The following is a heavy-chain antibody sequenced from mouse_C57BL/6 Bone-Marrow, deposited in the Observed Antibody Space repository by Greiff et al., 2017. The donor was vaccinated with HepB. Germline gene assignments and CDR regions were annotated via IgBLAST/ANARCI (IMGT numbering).Heavy chain of an antibody. J-gene: IGHJ1*03. CDR3: SSNPWYFDV. CDR2: IDPSDSYT. CDR1: GYTFTSYW. V-gene: IGHV1-59*01. Sequence: VQLQQPGAELVRPGTSVKLSCKASGYTFTSYWMHWVKQRPGQGLEWIGVIDPSDSYTNYNQKFKGKATLTVDTSSSTAYMQLSSLTSEDSAVYYCSSNPWYFDVWGTGTTVTVSS.